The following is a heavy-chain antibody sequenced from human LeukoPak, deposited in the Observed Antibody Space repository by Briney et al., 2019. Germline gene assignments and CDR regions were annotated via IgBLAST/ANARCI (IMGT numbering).Heavy chain of an antibody. D-gene: IGHD3-22*01. CDR2: ISYDGSNK. J-gene: IGHJ4*02. Sequence: TGGSLRLSCAASGFTFTTYWMSWVRQAPGKGLEWVAVISYDGSNKYYADSVKGRFTISRDNSKNTLYLQMNSLRAEDTAVYYCAKDGFPGSGYYPTGYYFDYWGQGTLVTVSS. V-gene: IGHV3-30*18. CDR3: AKDGFPGSGYYPTGYYFDY. CDR1: GFTFTTYW.